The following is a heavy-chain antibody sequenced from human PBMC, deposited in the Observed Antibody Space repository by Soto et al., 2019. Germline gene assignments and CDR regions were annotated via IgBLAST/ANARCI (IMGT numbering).Heavy chain of an antibody. Sequence: SETLSLTCTVSGGSISSYYWSWIRQPPGKGLEWIGCIYYSGSTNYNPSLKSRVTISVDTSKNQFSLKLSSVTAADTAVYYCARATGAYYFDYWGQGTLVTVSS. J-gene: IGHJ4*02. D-gene: IGHD3-10*01. CDR1: GGSISSYY. CDR3: ARATGAYYFDY. V-gene: IGHV4-59*01. CDR2: IYYSGST.